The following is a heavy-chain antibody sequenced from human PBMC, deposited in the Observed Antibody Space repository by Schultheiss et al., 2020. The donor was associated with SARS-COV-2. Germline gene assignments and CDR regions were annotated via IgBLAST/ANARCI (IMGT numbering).Heavy chain of an antibody. D-gene: IGHD5-12*01. J-gene: IGHJ4*02. Sequence: GSLRLSCAASGFTFSSYAMHWVRQAPGKGLEWIGEINHSGSTNYNPSLKSRVTISVDTSKNQFSLKLSSVTAADTAVYYCARGNSGYDFDYWGQGTLVTVSS. CDR2: INHSGST. V-gene: IGHV4-34*01. CDR1: GFTFSSYA. CDR3: ARGNSGYDFDY.